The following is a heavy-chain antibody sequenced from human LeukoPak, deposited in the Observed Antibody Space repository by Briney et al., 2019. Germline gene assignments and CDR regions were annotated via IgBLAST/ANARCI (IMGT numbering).Heavy chain of an antibody. CDR1: GYSISSGYY. V-gene: IGHV4-38-2*02. CDR3: ARHWPPDVESSSSAVFWFDP. CDR2: IYHSGST. Sequence: SETLSLTCTVSGYSISSGYYWGWIRQPPGKGLEWIGSIYHSGSTYYNPSLKSRVTISVDTSKNQFSLKLSSVTAADTAVYYCARHWPPDVESSSSAVFWFDPWGQGTLVTVSS. D-gene: IGHD6-6*01. J-gene: IGHJ5*02.